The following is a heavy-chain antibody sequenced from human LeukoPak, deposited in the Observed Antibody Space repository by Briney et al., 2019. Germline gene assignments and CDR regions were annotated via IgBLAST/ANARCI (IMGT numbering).Heavy chain of an antibody. J-gene: IGHJ3*02. Sequence: SVKVSCKASGGTFSSYAISWVRQAPGQGLEWMGGIIPIFGTANYAQKFQGRVTITTDESTSTAYMELSSLRSEDTAVYYCAKDAKDYYDSSGYLSDAFDIWGQRTMVTVSS. CDR1: GGTFSSYA. D-gene: IGHD3-22*01. CDR3: AKDAKDYYDSSGYLSDAFDI. V-gene: IGHV1-69*05. CDR2: IIPIFGTA.